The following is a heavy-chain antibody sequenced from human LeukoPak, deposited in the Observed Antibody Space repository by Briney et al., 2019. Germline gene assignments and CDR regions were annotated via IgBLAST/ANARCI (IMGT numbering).Heavy chain of an antibody. V-gene: IGHV3-23*01. CDR3: AKDLRATMIVVT. Sequence: PGGSLRLSCAASGFTFSNAWMSWVRQAPGKGLEWVSAISGSGGSTYYADSVKGRFTISRDNSKNTLYLQMNSLRAEDTAVYYCAKDLRATMIVVTWGQGTLVTVSS. CDR2: ISGSGGST. J-gene: IGHJ5*02. CDR1: GFTFSNAW. D-gene: IGHD3-22*01.